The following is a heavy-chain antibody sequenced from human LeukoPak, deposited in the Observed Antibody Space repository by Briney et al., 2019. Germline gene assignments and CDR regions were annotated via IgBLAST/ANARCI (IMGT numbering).Heavy chain of an antibody. CDR3: ARDISRDSSGWYFSYFDY. CDR1: GYTFTSYG. CDR2: ISAYSGDT. J-gene: IGHJ4*02. Sequence: ASVKVSCKASGYTFTSYGISWVRQAPGQGLEWMGWISAYSGDTNYAQKLQGRVTMTTDTSTSTAYMELRSLRSDDTAVYYCARDISRDSSGWYFSYFDYWGQGTLVTVSS. V-gene: IGHV1-18*01. D-gene: IGHD6-19*01.